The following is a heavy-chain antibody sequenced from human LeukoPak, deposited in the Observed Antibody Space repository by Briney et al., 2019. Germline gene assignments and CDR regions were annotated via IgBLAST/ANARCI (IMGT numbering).Heavy chain of an antibody. CDR3: ARDPYDGGGYAAFDI. D-gene: IGHD3-22*01. J-gene: IGHJ3*02. Sequence: GGSLRLSCAASGLTFSTYWLTWVRQAQGKGLEWVANVKQDGSEEYYVDSVKGRFTISRDNAKNSLYLQMNSLRAEDTALYYCARDPYDGGGYAAFDIWGQGTMVTVYS. CDR1: GLTFSTYW. V-gene: IGHV3-7*01. CDR2: VKQDGSEE.